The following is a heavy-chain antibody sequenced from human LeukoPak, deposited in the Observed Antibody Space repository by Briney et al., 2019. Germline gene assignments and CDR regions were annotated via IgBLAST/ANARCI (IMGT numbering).Heavy chain of an antibody. CDR3: AREGSGRPN. D-gene: IGHD3-10*01. CDR2: IYYSGST. CDR1: GGSFSGYY. J-gene: IGHJ4*02. Sequence: SETLSLTCAVYGGSFSGYYWSWIRQPPGKGLEWIGYIYYSGSTNYNPSLKSRVTISVDTSKDQFSLKLSSVTAADTVVYYCAREGSGRPNWGQGTLVTVSS. V-gene: IGHV4-59*01.